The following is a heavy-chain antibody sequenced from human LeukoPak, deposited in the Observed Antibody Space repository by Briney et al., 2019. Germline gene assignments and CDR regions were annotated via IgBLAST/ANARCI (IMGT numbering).Heavy chain of an antibody. D-gene: IGHD2-2*01. CDR2: IIPIFGTA. CDR3: ARGGGGYCSSTSCFGY. Sequence: SVKVSCKASGGTFSSYAISWVRQAPGQGLEWMGGIIPIFGTANYAQKFQGRVTITADESTSTAYMELSSLRSEDTAVYYCARGGGGYCSSTSCFGYWGQGTLVTVSS. J-gene: IGHJ4*02. CDR1: GGTFSSYA. V-gene: IGHV1-69*13.